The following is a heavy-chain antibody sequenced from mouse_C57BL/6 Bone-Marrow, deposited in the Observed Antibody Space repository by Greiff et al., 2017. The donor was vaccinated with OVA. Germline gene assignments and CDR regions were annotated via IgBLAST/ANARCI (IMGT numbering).Heavy chain of an antibody. Sequence: EVMLVESGGGLVKPGGSLKLSCAASGFTFSSYAMSWVRQTPEKRLEWVATISDGGSYTYYPDNVKGRFTISRDNAKNNLYLQMSHLKSEDTAMYYCARDLYYSNYVAYWGQGTLVTVSA. V-gene: IGHV5-4*01. CDR1: GFTFSSYA. CDR3: ARDLYYSNYVAY. J-gene: IGHJ3*01. CDR2: ISDGGSYT. D-gene: IGHD2-5*01.